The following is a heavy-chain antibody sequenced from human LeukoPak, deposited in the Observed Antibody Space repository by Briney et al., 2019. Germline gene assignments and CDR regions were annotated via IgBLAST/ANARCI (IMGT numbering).Heavy chain of an antibody. Sequence: SETLSLTCTVSGGSISTYYWSWIRQPPGKGLEWIGYIYYSGSANYNPSLKSRVTISVDTSKNQFSLKLSSVTAADTAVYYCARDPYASGGIDYWGQGTLVTVSS. V-gene: IGHV4-59*01. CDR3: ARDPYASGGIDY. D-gene: IGHD3-10*01. CDR2: IYYSGSA. CDR1: GGSISTYY. J-gene: IGHJ4*02.